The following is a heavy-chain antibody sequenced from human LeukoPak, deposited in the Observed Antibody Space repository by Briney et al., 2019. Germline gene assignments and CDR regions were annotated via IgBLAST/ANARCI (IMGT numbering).Heavy chain of an antibody. Sequence: GGSLRLSCTASGFTFSNFAMNWVRQTPGKGLEWVSVISGSGSTYYADSVKGRFTISRDNSKNTLYLQMNSLRAEDTAVYYCAKDQRDWGQGTLVTVSS. CDR2: ISGSGST. CDR3: AKDQRD. J-gene: IGHJ4*02. V-gene: IGHV3-23*01. CDR1: GFTFSNFA.